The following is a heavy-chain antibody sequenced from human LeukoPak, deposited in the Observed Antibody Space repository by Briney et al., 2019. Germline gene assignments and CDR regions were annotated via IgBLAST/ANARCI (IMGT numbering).Heavy chain of an antibody. Sequence: GGSLRLSCAASGFTFSSYSMNWVRQAPGKGLEWVSSISSSSSYIYYADSVKGRFTISRDNAKNSLYLQMNSLRADDTAVYNCVGIAVAGADDAFDTWGQGTMVTVSS. D-gene: IGHD6-19*01. V-gene: IGHV3-21*01. CDR1: GFTFSSYS. CDR3: VGIAVAGADDAFDT. CDR2: ISSSSSYI. J-gene: IGHJ3*02.